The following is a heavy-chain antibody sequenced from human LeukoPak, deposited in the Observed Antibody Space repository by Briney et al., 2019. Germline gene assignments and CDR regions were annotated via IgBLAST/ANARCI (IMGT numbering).Heavy chain of an antibody. CDR1: GGTFSSYA. Sequence: ASVKVSCKASGGTFSSYAICWVRQAPGQGLEWMGRIIPILGIANYAQKFQGRVTITADKSTSTAYMELSSLRSEDTAVYYCARDQGYYGSGSYRGGYWGQGTLVTVSS. D-gene: IGHD3-10*01. CDR2: IIPILGIA. J-gene: IGHJ4*02. CDR3: ARDQGYYGSGSYRGGY. V-gene: IGHV1-69*04.